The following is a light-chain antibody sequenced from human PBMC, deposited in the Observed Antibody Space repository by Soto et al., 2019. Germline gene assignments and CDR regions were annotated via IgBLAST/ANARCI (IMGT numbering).Light chain of an antibody. V-gene: IGLV1-47*02. J-gene: IGLJ2*01. CDR2: SNN. Sequence: QSVLTQSPSASGTPGQRVTISWSGSSSNIGYNYVYWYQQLPGTAPKLLIYSNNQRPSGVPDRFSGSKSGTSASLAISGLRSEDEADYYCAAWDDSLSGVVFGGGTKLTVL. CDR3: AAWDDSLSGVV. CDR1: SSNIGYNY.